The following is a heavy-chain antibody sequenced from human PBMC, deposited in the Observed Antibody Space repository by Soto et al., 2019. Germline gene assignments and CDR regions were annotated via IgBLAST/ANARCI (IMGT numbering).Heavy chain of an antibody. CDR3: ARRWFGEPPDSAFDI. Sequence: EVQLVESGGGLVQPGGSLRLSCAASGFTFSSYWMSWVRQAPGKGLEWVANIKQDGSEKYYVDSVKGRFTISRDNAKNSLYLQMNSLRAEDTAVYYCARRWFGEPPDSAFDIWDQGTMVTVSS. D-gene: IGHD3-10*01. CDR2: IKQDGSEK. V-gene: IGHV3-7*01. J-gene: IGHJ3*02. CDR1: GFTFSSYW.